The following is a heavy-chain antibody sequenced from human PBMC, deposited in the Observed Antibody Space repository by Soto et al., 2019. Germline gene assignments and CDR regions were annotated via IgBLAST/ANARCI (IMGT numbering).Heavy chain of an antibody. CDR2: IKSKAGGAAI. V-gene: IGHV3-15*07. D-gene: IGHD3-10*01. CDR3: TTDGNFGGVVVAFHF. CDR1: GFTFSDSW. Sequence: EVQLVESGGGLVKPGGSLRLSCAASGFTFSDSWMNWVRQAPGKGLEWVGRIKSKAGGAAIDYAAPMKGRLTISRDVSEDTLYLQINSLKSEDTAVNYWTTDGNFGGVVVAFHFLGQETMITVSS. J-gene: IGHJ3*01.